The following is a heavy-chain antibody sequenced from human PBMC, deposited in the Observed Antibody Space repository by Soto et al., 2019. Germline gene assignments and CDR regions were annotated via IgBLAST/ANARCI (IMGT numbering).Heavy chain of an antibody. CDR3: ASVPSP. CDR1: GGSISSGGYS. CDR2: IYHSGST. V-gene: IGHV4-30-2*01. D-gene: IGHD6-6*01. J-gene: IGHJ5*02. Sequence: QLQLQESGSGLVKPSQTLSLTCAVSGGSISSGGYSWSWFRQPPGKGLEWIGYIYHSGSTYYNPSLQSRVTRSVNGSKYQLSLKLCSVTTADTAVYYCASVPSPWGQGTLVTVSS.